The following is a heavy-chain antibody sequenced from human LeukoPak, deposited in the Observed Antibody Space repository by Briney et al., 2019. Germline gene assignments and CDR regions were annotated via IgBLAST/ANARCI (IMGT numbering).Heavy chain of an antibody. CDR2: INPNSGGT. V-gene: IGHV1-2*02. Sequence: ASVKVSCKASGYTFTGYYMHWVRQAPGQGLEWMGWINPNSGGTIYAQKFQGRVTMTEDTSTDTAYMELSSLRSEDTAVYYCASKPSITGTTSPFDYWGQGTLVTVSS. CDR1: GYTFTGYY. D-gene: IGHD1-7*01. CDR3: ASKPSITGTTSPFDY. J-gene: IGHJ4*02.